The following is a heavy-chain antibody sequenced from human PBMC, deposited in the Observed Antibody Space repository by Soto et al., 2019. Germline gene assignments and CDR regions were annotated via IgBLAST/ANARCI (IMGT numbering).Heavy chain of an antibody. V-gene: IGHV3-23*01. CDR1: VFPFGSNA. J-gene: IGHJ4*02. D-gene: IGHD1-26*01. CDR2: LSNTGRRT. Sequence: PGGSLRLSYVVSVFPFGSNAMSWVRQSPGKGLEWVSGLSNTGRRTSYADSVKGRFNISRDNSENTVYLQMNSLRVEDTAVYYCATEMGATQGPFDNWGQGTLVTVSS. CDR3: ATEMGATQGPFDN.